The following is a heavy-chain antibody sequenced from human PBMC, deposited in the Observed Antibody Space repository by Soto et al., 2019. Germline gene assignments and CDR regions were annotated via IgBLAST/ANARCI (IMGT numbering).Heavy chain of an antibody. CDR2: TYYRSKWYN. V-gene: IGHV6-1*01. Sequence: SQTLSLTCAISGDSVSNNSAAWNWIRQSPSRGLEWLGRTYYRSKWYNDYAVSMKSRIIINPDTSKNQFTLQLNSLTPADTAVFFCARNNQGYLYSGRDVGAKGPTVTFP. J-gene: IGHJ6*04. CDR3: ARNNQGYLYSGRDV. D-gene: IGHD3-16*02. CDR1: GDSVSNNSAA.